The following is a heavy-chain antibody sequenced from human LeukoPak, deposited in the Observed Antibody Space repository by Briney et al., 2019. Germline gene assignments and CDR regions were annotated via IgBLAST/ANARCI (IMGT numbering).Heavy chain of an antibody. CDR1: GGSISSGSYY. V-gene: IGHV4-61*02. Sequence: SETLSLTCTVSGGSISSGSYYWSWIRQPAGKGLEWIGRIYTSGSTNYNPSLKSRVTISVDTSKNQFSLKLSSVTAADTAVYSWARASKKKVVPAAPGYYLDYGGQEPLVTSSS. J-gene: IGHJ4*02. CDR3: ARASKKKVVPAAPGYYLDY. D-gene: IGHD2-2*01. CDR2: IYTSGST.